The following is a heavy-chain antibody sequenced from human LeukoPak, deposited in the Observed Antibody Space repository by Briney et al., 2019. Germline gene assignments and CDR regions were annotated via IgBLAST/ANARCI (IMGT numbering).Heavy chain of an antibody. Sequence: GGSLRLSCAASGFTFSSYGMHWVRQAPGKGLEWVAFIRYDGSNKYYADSVKGRFTISRDNSKNTLYLQMNSLRAEDTAAYYCAKDLGRTYYYGSGKMDWGQGTLVTVSS. CDR2: IRYDGSNK. J-gene: IGHJ4*02. CDR1: GFTFSSYG. CDR3: AKDLGRTYYYGSGKMD. D-gene: IGHD3-10*01. V-gene: IGHV3-30*02.